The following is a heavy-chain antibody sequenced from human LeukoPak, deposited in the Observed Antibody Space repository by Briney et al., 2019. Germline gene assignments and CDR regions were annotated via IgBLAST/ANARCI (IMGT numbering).Heavy chain of an antibody. Sequence: SETLSLTCTVSGGSISSYYWSWIRQPAGKGLEWIGRIYTSGSTNYNPSLKSRVTISVDTSKNQFSLKLSSVTAADTAVYYCARAGYSSGWYWFDPWGQGTLVTVSS. J-gene: IGHJ5*02. CDR2: IYTSGST. D-gene: IGHD6-19*01. CDR3: ARAGYSSGWYWFDP. CDR1: GGSISSYY. V-gene: IGHV4-4*07.